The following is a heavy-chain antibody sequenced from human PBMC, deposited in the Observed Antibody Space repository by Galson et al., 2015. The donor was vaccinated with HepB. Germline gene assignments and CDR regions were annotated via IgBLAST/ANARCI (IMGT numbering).Heavy chain of an antibody. CDR3: ARQHSDFWSGSSYFYYMHV. CDR1: GFTVITNY. J-gene: IGHJ6*03. Sequence: SLRLSCAASGFTVITNYMSWVRQAPGKGLEWVSIIYSGGYRSYADLGKGRFTISRDNSKNTVYLQMKSLRASDSATYYCARQHSDFWSGSSYFYYMHVWGKGTTVTVSS. CDR2: IYSGGYR. D-gene: IGHD3-3*01. V-gene: IGHV3-53*01.